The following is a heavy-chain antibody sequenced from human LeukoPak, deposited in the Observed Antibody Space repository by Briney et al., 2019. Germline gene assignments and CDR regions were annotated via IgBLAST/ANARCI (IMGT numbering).Heavy chain of an antibody. CDR2: ISWNSGSI. CDR3: AKATMVRGVISDWFDP. Sequence: GGSLRLSCAASGSTFDDYAMHWVRQAPGKGLEWVSGISWNSGSIGYADSVKGRFTISRDNAKNSLYLQMNSLRAEDTALYYCAKATMVRGVISDWFDPWGQGTLVTVSS. D-gene: IGHD3-10*01. CDR1: GSTFDDYA. J-gene: IGHJ5*02. V-gene: IGHV3-9*01.